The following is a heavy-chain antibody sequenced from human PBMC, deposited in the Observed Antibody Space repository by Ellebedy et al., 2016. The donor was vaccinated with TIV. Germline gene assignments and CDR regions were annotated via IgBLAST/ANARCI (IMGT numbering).Heavy chain of an antibody. J-gene: IGHJ5*02. Sequence: GGSLRLXCAASGFTFTNYWMFWVRQAPGKGLVWVSRIFSDESSASYSDSVRGRFTISRDNAKNTVYLQMNSLTAEDTAVYYCTRGAGLDPWGQGTLVTVSS. V-gene: IGHV3-74*01. CDR3: TRGAGLDP. CDR1: GFTFTNYW. CDR2: IFSDESSA.